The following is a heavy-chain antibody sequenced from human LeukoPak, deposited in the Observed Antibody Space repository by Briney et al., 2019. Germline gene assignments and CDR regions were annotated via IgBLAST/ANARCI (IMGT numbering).Heavy chain of an antibody. CDR1: GFTFSTYS. CDR3: AREYGDYDSYFYGLDV. CDR2: SSSGSDSV. V-gene: IGHV3-21*01. D-gene: IGHD4-17*01. J-gene: IGHJ6*02. Sequence: GGSLRLSCVASGFTFSTYSMNSVRQAPGKGLGWVSSSSSGSDSVYYADSVRGRFTISRDDAKNSLYLQMNSLRAEDTAVYYCAREYGDYDSYFYGLDVWGQGTTVTVSS.